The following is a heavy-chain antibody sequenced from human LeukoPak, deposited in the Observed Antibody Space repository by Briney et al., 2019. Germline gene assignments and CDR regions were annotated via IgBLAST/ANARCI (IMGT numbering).Heavy chain of an antibody. D-gene: IGHD3-3*01. Sequence: GGSLRLSCAASGFTFSSYAMHWVRQAPGKGLEWVAVISYDGSNKYYADSVKGRFTISRDNSKNTLYLHMNGLRAEDTAVYYCALRDFDFWSGYLDSSGTFDVWGRGTMVTVSS. CDR2: ISYDGSNK. V-gene: IGHV3-30*14. J-gene: IGHJ3*01. CDR3: ALRDFDFWSGYLDSSGTFDV. CDR1: GFTFSSYA.